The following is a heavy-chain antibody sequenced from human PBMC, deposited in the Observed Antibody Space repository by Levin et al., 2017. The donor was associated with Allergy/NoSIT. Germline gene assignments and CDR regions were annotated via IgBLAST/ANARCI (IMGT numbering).Heavy chain of an antibody. Sequence: RPSETLSLTCTVSGDSISSNNHYWGWLRQPPGTGLEWIGHIYYSGSTYYNPSLKSRLTISLDTPKNQFSLKLGSVTAADTAVYYCARVALTDAFDIWGQGTMVTVSS. CDR3: ARVALTDAFDI. J-gene: IGHJ3*02. D-gene: IGHD1-14*01. CDR2: IYYSGST. V-gene: IGHV4-39*07. CDR1: GDSISSNNHY.